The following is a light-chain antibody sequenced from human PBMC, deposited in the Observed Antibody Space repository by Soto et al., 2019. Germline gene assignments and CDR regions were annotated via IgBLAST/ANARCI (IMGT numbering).Light chain of an antibody. CDR2: EVS. Sequence: QSVLTQPPSASVSPGQSVTISCTGISSDVGGYNYVSWYQQHPGKAPKLMIYEVSKRPSGVPDRFSGSKSGNTASLTVSGLQPEDEADYYCSSYAGSNKSVFGTGTKVTVL. V-gene: IGLV2-8*01. J-gene: IGLJ1*01. CDR1: SSDVGGYNY. CDR3: SSYAGSNKSV.